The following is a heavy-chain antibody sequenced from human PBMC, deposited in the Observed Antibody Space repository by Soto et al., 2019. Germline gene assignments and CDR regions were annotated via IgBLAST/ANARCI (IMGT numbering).Heavy chain of an antibody. CDR2: INPNSGGT. D-gene: IGHD6-6*01. CDR3: ARSLFLYSSSSLTDY. J-gene: IGHJ4*02. V-gene: IGHV1-2*04. CDR1: GYTFTGYY. Sequence: GASVKVSCKASGYTFTGYYMHWVRQAPGQGLEWMGWINPNSGGTNYAQKFQGWVTMTRDTSISTAYMELSRLRSDDTAVYYCARSLFLYSSSSLTDYWGQGTLVTVSS.